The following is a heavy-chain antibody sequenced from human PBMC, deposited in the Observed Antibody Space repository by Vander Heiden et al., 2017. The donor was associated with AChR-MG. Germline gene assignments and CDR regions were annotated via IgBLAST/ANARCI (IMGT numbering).Heavy chain of an antibody. CDR1: GYTFTGYY. J-gene: IGHJ5*02. Sequence: QVQLVQSGAEVKKPGASVKVSCKASGYTFTGYYMHWVRQAPVQGLEWMGWINPNSGGTNYAQKFQGRVTMTRDTSISTAYMELSRLRSDDTAVYYCARRRITIFGVVNHNWFDPWGQGTLVTVSS. V-gene: IGHV1-2*02. D-gene: IGHD3-3*01. CDR3: ARRRITIFGVVNHNWFDP. CDR2: INPNSGGT.